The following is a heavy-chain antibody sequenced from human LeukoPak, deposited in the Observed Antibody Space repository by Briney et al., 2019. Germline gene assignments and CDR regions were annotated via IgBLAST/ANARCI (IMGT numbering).Heavy chain of an antibody. CDR2: ISSSGST. Sequence: GGSLRLSCAASGFTFSDYYMSWIRQAPGKGLEWVSYISSSGSTYYADSVKGRFTISRDNSKNTLYLQMNSLRAEDTAVYYCARNLDSSGWFYFDYWGQGTLVTVSS. J-gene: IGHJ4*02. CDR1: GFTFSDYY. V-gene: IGHV3-11*01. CDR3: ARNLDSSGWFYFDY. D-gene: IGHD6-19*01.